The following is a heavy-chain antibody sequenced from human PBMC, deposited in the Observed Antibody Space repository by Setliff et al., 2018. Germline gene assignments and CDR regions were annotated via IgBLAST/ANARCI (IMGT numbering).Heavy chain of an antibody. Sequence: SETLSLTCTVSGGSISSGSYYWSWIRQPAGKGLEWIGRIYTSGSTNCNPSLKSRVTISRDTSKNHFSLKLSSVTAADTAVYYCARSAGYSSSWYNYYYGMDVWGQGTTVTVSS. V-gene: IGHV4-61*02. CDR2: IYTSGST. J-gene: IGHJ6*02. D-gene: IGHD6-13*01. CDR3: ARSAGYSSSWYNYYYGMDV. CDR1: GGSISSGSYY.